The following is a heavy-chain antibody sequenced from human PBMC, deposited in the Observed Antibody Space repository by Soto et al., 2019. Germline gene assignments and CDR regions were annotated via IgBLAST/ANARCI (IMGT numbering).Heavy chain of an antibody. J-gene: IGHJ4*01. CDR3: AREALGVYATFHFYS. Sequence: PGRSLRLSCAASGFTLSSYSMNWVRQAPGKGLEWVSSISSSSTYIYYADSVKGRFTISRDNAKNSVYLQMNSLRADDTAVYYCAREALGVYATFHFYSWGPGTLGNVSS. CDR2: ISSSSTYI. V-gene: IGHV3-21*01. CDR1: GFTLSSYS. D-gene: IGHD2-8*02.